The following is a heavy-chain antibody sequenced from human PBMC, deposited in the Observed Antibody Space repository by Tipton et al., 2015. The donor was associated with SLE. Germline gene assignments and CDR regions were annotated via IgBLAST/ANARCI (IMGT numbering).Heavy chain of an antibody. CDR2: ISYSGDT. D-gene: IGHD2-2*01. J-gene: IGHJ4*02. CDR3: AREGGLWYQQGLYFDY. V-gene: IGHV4-59*01. CDR1: GGSISSYY. Sequence: LRLSCTVSGGSISSYYWSWIRQSPGKGLEWIGYISYSGDTRHNPSLQSRVTVSIDPSKNQFPLKLTSVTSADTAVYYCAREGGLWYQQGLYFDYWGQGTLVTVSS.